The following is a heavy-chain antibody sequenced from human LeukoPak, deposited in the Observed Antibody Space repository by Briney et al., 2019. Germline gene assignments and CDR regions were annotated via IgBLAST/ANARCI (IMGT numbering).Heavy chain of an antibody. CDR3: AKGIGPGWFDP. J-gene: IGHJ5*02. CDR2: IWYDGSNK. D-gene: IGHD2-15*01. Sequence: PGGSLRLSCAASGFTFSSYGMHWVRQAPGKGLEWVAVIWYDGSNKYYADSVKGRFTISRDNSKNTLYLQMNSLRAEDTAVYYCAKGIGPGWFDPWGQGTLVTVSS. CDR1: GFTFSSYG. V-gene: IGHV3-33*06.